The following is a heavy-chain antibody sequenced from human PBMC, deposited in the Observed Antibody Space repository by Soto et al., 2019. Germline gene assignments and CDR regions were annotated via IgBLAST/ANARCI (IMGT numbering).Heavy chain of an antibody. CDR2: IGGSGSGA. J-gene: IGHJ5*02. CDR1: GFTFKNYA. Sequence: EVQLLESGGGLVQPGGSLRLSCAASGFTFKNYAMTWVRQAPGRGMEWVSSIGGSGSGAYYADSVKGRFTVSRDDSKNTLYLQMSGLRVDDTALYYCAKDAVPYNGDWYWFDLWGQGTLVTVSS. CDR3: AKDAVPYNGDWYWFDL. D-gene: IGHD3-10*01. V-gene: IGHV3-23*01.